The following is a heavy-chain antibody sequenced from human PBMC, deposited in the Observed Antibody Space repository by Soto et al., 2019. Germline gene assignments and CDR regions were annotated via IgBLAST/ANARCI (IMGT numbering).Heavy chain of an antibody. CDR3: ARHVPYYDYIWGSYRTTETYYFDY. CDR2: IYYSGST. D-gene: IGHD3-16*02. V-gene: IGHV4-59*08. CDR1: GGSISSYY. Sequence: SETLSLTCTVSGGSISSYYWSWIRQPPGKGLEWIGYIYYSGSTNYNPSLKSRGTISVDTSKNQFSLKLSSVTAADTAVYYCARHVPYYDYIWGSYRTTETYYFDYWGQGTLVTVSS. J-gene: IGHJ4*02.